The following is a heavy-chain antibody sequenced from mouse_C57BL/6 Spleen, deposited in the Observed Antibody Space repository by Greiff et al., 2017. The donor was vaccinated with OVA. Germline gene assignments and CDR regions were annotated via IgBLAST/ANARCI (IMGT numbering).Heavy chain of an antibody. Sequence: EVKLVESGGGLVQPGGSLSLSCAASGFTFTDYYMSWVRQPPGKALEWLGFIRNKANGYTTEYSASVKGRFTISSDNSQRNLYLQMNGLRAEDSATYYCARYHDYYFDDWGKGTTLTVSS. J-gene: IGHJ2*01. D-gene: IGHD2-4*01. CDR1: GFTFTDYY. CDR2: IRNKANGYTT. CDR3: ARYHDYYFDD. V-gene: IGHV7-3*01.